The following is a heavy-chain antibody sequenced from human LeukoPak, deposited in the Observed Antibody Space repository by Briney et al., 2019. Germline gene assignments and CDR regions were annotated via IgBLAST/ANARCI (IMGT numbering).Heavy chain of an antibody. CDR1: GFTFSDHS. CDR2: TRDKANSYTT. D-gene: IGHD6-19*01. CDR3: ARRYNSGHDY. Sequence: GGSLRLSCAASGFTFSDHSMDWVRQAPGKGLEWVGRTRDKANSYTTEYAASVKGRFAISRGDSKNSLYLQMNSLKTEDTAVYYCARRYNSGHDYWGQGTLVTVSS. V-gene: IGHV3-72*01. J-gene: IGHJ4*02.